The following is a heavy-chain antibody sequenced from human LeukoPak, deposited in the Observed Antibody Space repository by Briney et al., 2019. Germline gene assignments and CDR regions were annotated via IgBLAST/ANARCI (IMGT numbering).Heavy chain of an antibody. V-gene: IGHV4-59*01. CDR2: IYYSGST. CDR1: GGSISSYY. CDR3: ARGYGDYHWYFDL. Sequence: PSETLSLTCTVSGGSISSYYWSWIRQPPGKGLEWIGYIYYSGSTNYNPSLKSRVTISVDTSKNQFSLKLSSVAAADTAVYYCARGYGDYHWYFDLWGRGTLSLSPQ. D-gene: IGHD4-17*01. J-gene: IGHJ2*01.